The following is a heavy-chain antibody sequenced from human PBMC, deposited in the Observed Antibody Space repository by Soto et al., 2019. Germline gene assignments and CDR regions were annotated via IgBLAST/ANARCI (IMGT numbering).Heavy chain of an antibody. CDR3: AKDRPYCSSTSCYPDAFDI. J-gene: IGHJ3*02. Sequence: EVQLLESGGGLVQPGGSLRLSCAASGFTFSSYAMSWVRQAPGKGLEWVSAISGSGGSTYYAVSVKGRFTISRDNSKNTLYLQMNSLRAEDTAVYYCAKDRPYCSSTSCYPDAFDIWGQGTMVTVSS. V-gene: IGHV3-23*01. CDR1: GFTFSSYA. CDR2: ISGSGGST. D-gene: IGHD2-2*01.